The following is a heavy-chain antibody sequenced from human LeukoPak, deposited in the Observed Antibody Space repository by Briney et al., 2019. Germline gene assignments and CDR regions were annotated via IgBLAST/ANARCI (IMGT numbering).Heavy chain of an antibody. Sequence: PGRSLRLSCAASGFTFSSYGMHWVRQAPGKGLEWVAVISRDGSDTFYADPVKGRFTISRDNSKNTLYLQMDSLRAEDTAMYYCAKPLGTSTIDFLIDYWGQGTLVTVSS. CDR2: ISRDGSDT. CDR1: GFTFSSYG. CDR3: AKPLGTSTIDFLIDY. V-gene: IGHV3-30*18. D-gene: IGHD7-27*01. J-gene: IGHJ4*02.